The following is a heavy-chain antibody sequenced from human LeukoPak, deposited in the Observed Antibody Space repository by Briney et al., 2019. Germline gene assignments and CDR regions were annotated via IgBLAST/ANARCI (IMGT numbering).Heavy chain of an antibody. CDR3: ARDPPGAHFDY. CDR2: ISSSSNI. Sequence: GGSLRLSCTASGFTFSSYSMNWVRQSPGKGLEWVSYISSSSNIFYADSFKGRFTISRDNAQNSLYLQMNSLRVEDTAVYYGARDPPGAHFDYWGQGTLVTVSS. J-gene: IGHJ4*02. D-gene: IGHD7-27*01. V-gene: IGHV3-21*01. CDR1: GFTFSSYS.